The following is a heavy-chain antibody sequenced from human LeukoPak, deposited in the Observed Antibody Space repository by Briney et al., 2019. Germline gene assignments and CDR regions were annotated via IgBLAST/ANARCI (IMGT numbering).Heavy chain of an antibody. CDR2: ISPSGSTK. CDR3: TKLAVASADS. Sequence: GGSLRLSCAASGFSFSSYEMNWLRQAPGKGLEWVSNISPSGSTKYYADSVKGRFTVSRDNAKNSLYLQMNSLRAGDTGVYYCTKLAVASADSWGQGTLVTVSS. J-gene: IGHJ4*02. V-gene: IGHV3-48*03. CDR1: GFSFSSYE. D-gene: IGHD6-19*01.